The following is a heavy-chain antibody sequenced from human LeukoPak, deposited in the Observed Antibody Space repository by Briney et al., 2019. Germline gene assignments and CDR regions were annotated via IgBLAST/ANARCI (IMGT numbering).Heavy chain of an antibody. CDR2: IYTSGST. D-gene: IGHD3-16*02. Sequence: SETLSLTCTVSGGSISSYYWSWIRQPAGKGLEWIGRIYTSGSTNYKPSLKSRVTISVDTSQNQFSLKLSSVTAADTAVYYCARGLQDYDYVWGSYRYFDYWGQGTLVTVSS. CDR1: GGSISSYY. CDR3: ARGLQDYDYVWGSYRYFDY. V-gene: IGHV4-4*07. J-gene: IGHJ4*02.